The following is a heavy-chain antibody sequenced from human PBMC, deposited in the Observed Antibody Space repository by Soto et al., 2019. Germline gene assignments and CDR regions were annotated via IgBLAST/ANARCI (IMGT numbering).Heavy chain of an antibody. J-gene: IGHJ4*02. V-gene: IGHV3-21*01. D-gene: IGHD2-2*01. Sequence: GGSLRLSCAASGFTFSSYSMNWVRQAPGKGLEWVSSISSSSSYIYYADSVKGRFTISRDNAKNSLYLQMNSLRAEDTAVYYCARVVCSSTSCYAPYFDYWGQGT. CDR1: GFTFSSYS. CDR2: ISSSSSYI. CDR3: ARVVCSSTSCYAPYFDY.